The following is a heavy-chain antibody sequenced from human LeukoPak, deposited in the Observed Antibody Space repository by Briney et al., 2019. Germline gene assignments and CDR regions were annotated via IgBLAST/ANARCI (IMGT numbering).Heavy chain of an antibody. Sequence: PGGSLRLSCAASGFTFSSYWMSWVRQAPGKGLEWVANIKQDGSEKYYVDSVKGRLTISRDNAKNSLYLQMNSLRAEDTAVYYCAGGDDYYGSGSYPGDWGQGTLVTVSS. J-gene: IGHJ4*02. CDR3: AGGDDYYGSGSYPGD. CDR1: GFTFSSYW. V-gene: IGHV3-7*01. CDR2: IKQDGSEK. D-gene: IGHD3-10*01.